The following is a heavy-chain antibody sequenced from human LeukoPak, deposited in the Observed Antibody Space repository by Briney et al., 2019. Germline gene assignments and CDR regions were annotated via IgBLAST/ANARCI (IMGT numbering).Heavy chain of an antibody. Sequence: ASVKVSCKASGYTFTSYDINWVRQATGQGLEWMGWMNPNSGNTGYAQKFQGRVTMTRNTSISTAYMELSSLRSEDTAVYYCATPTQLYYYYGMDAWGQGTTVTVSS. CDR3: ATPTQLYYYYGMDA. D-gene: IGHD1-1*01. CDR1: GYTFTSYD. V-gene: IGHV1-8*01. CDR2: MNPNSGNT. J-gene: IGHJ6*02.